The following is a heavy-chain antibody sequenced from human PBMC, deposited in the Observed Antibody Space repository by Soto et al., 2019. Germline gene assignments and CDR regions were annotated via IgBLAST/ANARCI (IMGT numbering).Heavy chain of an antibody. Sequence: QVHLVQSGAEVKKPGASVKVSCKASGYIFINYYIHWVRQAPGQGLEWIGIINPNGGSTNYAQKFRGRLTMDRDPSTRTVYIDLSSLRSDDTAVYDCASDLASADYWGQGTLVTVSA. CDR2: INPNGGST. CDR1: GYIFINYY. J-gene: IGHJ4*02. CDR3: ASDLASADY. D-gene: IGHD6-13*01. V-gene: IGHV1-46*01.